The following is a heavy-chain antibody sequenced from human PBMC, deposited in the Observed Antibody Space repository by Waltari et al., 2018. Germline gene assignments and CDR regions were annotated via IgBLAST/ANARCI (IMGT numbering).Heavy chain of an antibody. CDR2: INHSGST. Sequence: QLQLQPWGAGLLKPPETLSLTCAVYGGSFSGYYWSWIRQPPGKGLEWIGEINHSGSTNYSPSLKRRVTISVDTSKNQFSLKLSSVTAADTAVYYCARVAAAFDYWGQGTLVTVSS. CDR1: GGSFSGYY. V-gene: IGHV4-34*01. CDR3: ARVAAAFDY. J-gene: IGHJ4*02. D-gene: IGHD6-13*01.